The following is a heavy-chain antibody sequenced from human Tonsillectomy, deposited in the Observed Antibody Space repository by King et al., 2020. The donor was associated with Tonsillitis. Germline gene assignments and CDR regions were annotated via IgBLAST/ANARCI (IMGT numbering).Heavy chain of an antibody. CDR2: IKEDGSET. J-gene: IGHJ6*02. Sequence: QLVQSGGGLVQPGGSLRLSCAASGFSLSTYWMTWVRQAPGKGLEWVATIKEDGSETYYVDSVRGRFTLSRDNAKNSLYVQMNSLRAEDSAVYYCARDRVIYGDDDEVHYNGMAVWGQGTTVTVSS. D-gene: IGHD4-17*01. V-gene: IGHV3-7*01. CDR3: ARDRVIYGDDDEVHYNGMAV. CDR1: GFSLSTYW.